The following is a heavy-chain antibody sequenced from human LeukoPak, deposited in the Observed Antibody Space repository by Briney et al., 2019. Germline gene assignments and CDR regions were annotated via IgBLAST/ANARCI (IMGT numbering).Heavy chain of an antibody. J-gene: IGHJ4*02. V-gene: IGHV3-23*01. Sequence: GGSLRLSCAASGFTFSSYAMSWVRQAPGKGLEWVSAISGSGGSTYYADSVKGRFTISRDNSKNTLYLQMNSLRAEDTAVYYCAKRRVAGTPLSPKPHFDYWGQGTLVTVSS. CDR3: AKRRVAGTPLSPKPHFDY. CDR2: ISGSGGST. CDR1: GFTFSSYA. D-gene: IGHD6-19*01.